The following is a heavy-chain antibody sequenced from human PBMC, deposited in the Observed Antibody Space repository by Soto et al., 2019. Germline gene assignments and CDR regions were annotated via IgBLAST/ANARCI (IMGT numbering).Heavy chain of an antibody. CDR1: GVFIASDAYY. V-gene: IGHV4-31*11. CDR3: ARYRFTATWSKFDY. D-gene: IGHD3-16*02. J-gene: IGHJ4*02. CDR2: VSHRGNT. Sequence: SETPSLTCGVSGVFIASDAYYWGWIRHHPGKGLEWIGYVSHRGNTYYNPSLKSRLTISLDTSKNQFYLHLTSVTAADTAVYYCARYRFTATWSKFDYWGQGTQVT.